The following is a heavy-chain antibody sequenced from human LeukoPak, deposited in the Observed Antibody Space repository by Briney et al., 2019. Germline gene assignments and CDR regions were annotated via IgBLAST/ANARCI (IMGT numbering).Heavy chain of an antibody. CDR3: ARERGYSYGYDYRRDGNHYFDY. CDR1: GGSISSSSYY. V-gene: IGHV4-39*02. J-gene: IGHJ4*02. D-gene: IGHD5-18*01. CDR2: IYYSGST. Sequence: PSETLSLTCTVSGGSISSSSYYWGWIRQPPGKGLEWIGSIYYSGSTYYNPSLKSRVTISVDTSKNQFSLKLSSVTAADTAVYYCARERGYSYGYDYRRDGNHYFDYWGRGTLVTVSS.